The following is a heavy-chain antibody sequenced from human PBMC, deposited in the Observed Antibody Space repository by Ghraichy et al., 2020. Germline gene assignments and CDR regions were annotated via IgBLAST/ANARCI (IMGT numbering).Heavy chain of an antibody. CDR3: AATSGYYYVGYYYGMDV. CDR2: IVVGSGNT. CDR1: GFTFTTSA. V-gene: IGHV1-58*02. J-gene: IGHJ6*02. D-gene: IGHD3-22*01. Sequence: SVNVSCKASGFTFTTSAMQWVRQARGQRLEWIGWIVVGSGNTNYAQKFQERVTITRDMSTSTAYMELSSLRSEDTAVYYCAATSGYYYVGYYYGMDVWGQGTTVTVSS.